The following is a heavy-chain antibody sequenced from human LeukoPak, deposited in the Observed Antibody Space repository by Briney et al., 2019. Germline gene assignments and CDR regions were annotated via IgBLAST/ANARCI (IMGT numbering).Heavy chain of an antibody. D-gene: IGHD7-27*01. Sequence: SETLSLTCTVSGGSISSSSYYWGWIRQPPGKGLEWIGSIYYSGSTYYNPSLKSRVTISVDTSKNQFSLKLSSVTAADTAVYYCARAAGDGAPDYYYYYMDVWGKGTTVTVSS. V-gene: IGHV4-39*07. CDR2: IYYSGST. J-gene: IGHJ6*03. CDR3: ARAAGDGAPDYYYYYMDV. CDR1: GGSISSSSYY.